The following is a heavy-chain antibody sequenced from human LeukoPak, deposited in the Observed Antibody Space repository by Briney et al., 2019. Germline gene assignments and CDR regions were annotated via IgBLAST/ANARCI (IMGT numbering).Heavy chain of an antibody. CDR1: GYTFTSYG. Sequence: ALVKVSCKASGYTFTSYGISWVRQAPGQGLEWMGWISAYNGNTNYAQKLQGRVTMTTDTSTTTAYMELRSLRSDDTAMYYCARDDCGGDCSNPSGTYDYWGQGTLVTVSS. CDR3: ARDDCGGDCSNPSGTYDY. D-gene: IGHD2-21*02. V-gene: IGHV1-18*01. CDR2: ISAYNGNT. J-gene: IGHJ4*02.